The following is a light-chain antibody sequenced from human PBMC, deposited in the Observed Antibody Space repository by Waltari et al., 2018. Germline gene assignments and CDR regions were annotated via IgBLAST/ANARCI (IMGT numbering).Light chain of an antibody. CDR2: LGS. V-gene: IGKV2-28*01. Sequence: DIVMTQSPLSLPVTPGEPASISCRSSQSLLHRNGYNYLDWYLQKPGQSPQLLIYLGSNRASGVPDRFSGSGSGTDFTLKISRLEGEDIGVFFCMQSLQTPYTFGQGTKLEIK. J-gene: IGKJ2*01. CDR3: MQSLQTPYT. CDR1: QSLLHRNGYNY.